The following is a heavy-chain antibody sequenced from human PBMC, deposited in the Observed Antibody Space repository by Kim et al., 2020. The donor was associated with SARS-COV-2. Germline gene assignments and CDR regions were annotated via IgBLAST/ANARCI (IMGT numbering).Heavy chain of an antibody. Sequence: PSLKSRVPISVDTSKNQFSLKLSSVTAADTAVYYCARRRSIAARPTYFDYWGQGTLVTVSS. CDR3: ARRRSIAARPTYFDY. J-gene: IGHJ4*02. D-gene: IGHD6-6*01. V-gene: IGHV4-39*01.